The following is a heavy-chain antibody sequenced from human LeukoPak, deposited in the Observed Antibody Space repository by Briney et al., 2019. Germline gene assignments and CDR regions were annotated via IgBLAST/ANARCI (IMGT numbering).Heavy chain of an antibody. J-gene: IGHJ5*02. D-gene: IGHD3-10*01. Sequence: TSETLSLTCTVSGGSISSSSYYWGWIRQPPGKGLEWIGSIYYSGSTYYNPSLRSRVTISVDTSKNQFSLKLSSVTAADTAVYYCARHAYYYGSGSYSSWGQGTLVTVSP. CDR1: GGSISSSSYY. CDR3: ARHAYYYGSGSYSS. CDR2: IYYSGST. V-gene: IGHV4-39*01.